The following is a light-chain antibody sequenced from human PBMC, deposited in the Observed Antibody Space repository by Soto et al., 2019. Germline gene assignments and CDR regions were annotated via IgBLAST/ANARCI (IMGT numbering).Light chain of an antibody. Sequence: EMGVTQCPATLSLSPGERATLSCRASQSVGNILAWYQQKPGQPPRLLMYDASERATGIPARFSGSGSGTDFTLTISSLEPDDFAVYYCQQRSDWPLTFGGGTRWXS. CDR1: QSVGNI. V-gene: IGKV3-11*01. CDR2: DAS. CDR3: QQRSDWPLT. J-gene: IGKJ4*01.